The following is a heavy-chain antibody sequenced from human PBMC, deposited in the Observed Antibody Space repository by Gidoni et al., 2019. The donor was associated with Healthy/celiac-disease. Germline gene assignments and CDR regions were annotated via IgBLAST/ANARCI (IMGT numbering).Heavy chain of an antibody. V-gene: IGHV4-59*01. D-gene: IGHD6-19*01. J-gene: IGHJ4*02. CDR2: IYYSGST. CDR1: GGSISSYY. Sequence: QVQLQESGPGLVKPSETLSLPCTVSGGSISSYYWSWIRQPPGKGLEWIGYIYYSGSTNYNPSLKSRVTISVDTSKNQFSLKLSSVTAADTAVYYCARKARDTGCFDYWGQGTLVTVSS. CDR3: ARKARDTGCFDY.